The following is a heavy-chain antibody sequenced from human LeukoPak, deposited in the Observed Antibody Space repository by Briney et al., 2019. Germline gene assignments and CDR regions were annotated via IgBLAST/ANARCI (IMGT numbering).Heavy chain of an antibody. Sequence: GGSLTLSCVASGFTFSNAWMSWVRQAPGKGLEWVGRIKSKTDGGTTDYAAPVKGRFTISRDESQTTSYLHMNSLKTQDTTVYYCTTDLGITMVRGVIGDAFDIWGQGTMVTVSS. D-gene: IGHD3-10*01. CDR1: GFTFSNAW. V-gene: IGHV3-15*01. J-gene: IGHJ3*02. CDR3: TTDLGITMVRGVIGDAFDI. CDR2: IKSKTDGGTT.